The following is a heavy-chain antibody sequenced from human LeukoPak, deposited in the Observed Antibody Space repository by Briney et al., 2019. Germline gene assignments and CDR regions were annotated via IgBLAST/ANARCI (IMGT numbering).Heavy chain of an antibody. Sequence: PSETLSLTRTVSGGSISSYYWSWIRQPAGKGLEWIGRIYTSGSTNYNPSLKSRVTMSADTSKHQFSLKLSSVTAADTAVYYCARVVTMVRGVIIPGWFDPWGQGTLVTVSS. J-gene: IGHJ5*02. V-gene: IGHV4-4*07. CDR3: ARVVTMVRGVIIPGWFDP. CDR2: IYTSGST. D-gene: IGHD3-10*01. CDR1: GGSISSYY.